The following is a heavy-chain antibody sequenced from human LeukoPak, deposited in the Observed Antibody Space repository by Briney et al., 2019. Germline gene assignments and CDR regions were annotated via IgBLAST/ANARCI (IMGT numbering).Heavy chain of an antibody. CDR3: ARDCYYDSSGYPYYFDY. D-gene: IGHD3-22*01. J-gene: IGHJ4*02. V-gene: IGHV3-21*01. CDR2: ISSSSSHI. CDR1: GFTFSSYS. Sequence: GGSLRLSCAASGFTFSSYSMNWVRQAPGKGLEWVSSISSSSSHIYYADSVKGRLTISRDNAKNSLYLQMNSLRAEDTAVYYCARDCYYDSSGYPYYFDYWGQGTLVTVSS.